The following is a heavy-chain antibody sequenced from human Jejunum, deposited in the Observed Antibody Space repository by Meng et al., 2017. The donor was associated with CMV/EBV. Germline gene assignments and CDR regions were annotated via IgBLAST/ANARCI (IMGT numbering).Heavy chain of an antibody. CDR2: VSYSEST. V-gene: IGHV4-61*01. CDR1: GDSVSIANSF. CDR3: ARELRSGSYFYFDY. J-gene: IGHJ4*02. Sequence: SGDSVSIANSFWSWIRQPPGKTLEWIGFVSYSESTNYNPSLKSRVTISVDTSKNQFSLRLGSVTAADTAVYYCARELRSGSYFYFDYWGQGALVTVS. D-gene: IGHD1-26*01.